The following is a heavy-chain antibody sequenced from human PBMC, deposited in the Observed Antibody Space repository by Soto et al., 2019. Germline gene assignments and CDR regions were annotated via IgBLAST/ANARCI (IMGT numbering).Heavy chain of an antibody. CDR3: ASAYSRSWYIPEF. Sequence: SATLSLTCSVSGGSISSSNWWSWVRQPPGKGLEWIGEIYHSGSTNYNPSLKSRVTISVDKSKNQFSLKLSSVTAADTAVYYCASAYSRSWYIPEFWGKGARVTVYS. CDR1: GGSISSSNW. CDR2: IYHSGST. J-gene: IGHJ4*02. D-gene: IGHD6-13*01. V-gene: IGHV4-4*02.